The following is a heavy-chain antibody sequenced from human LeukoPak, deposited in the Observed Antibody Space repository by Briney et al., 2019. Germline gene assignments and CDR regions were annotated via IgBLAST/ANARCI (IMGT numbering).Heavy chain of an antibody. CDR2: ISAYNGNT. J-gene: IGHJ6*03. D-gene: IGHD6-13*01. V-gene: IGHV1-18*01. CDR3: ARVQAAAFYYHYYYMDV. CDR1: GYTFTSYG. Sequence: ASVKVSCKASGYTFTSYGISWVRQAPGQGLEWMGWISAYNGNTNYAQKLQGRVTMTTDTSTSTAYMELRSLRSDDTAVYYCARVQAAAFYYHYYYMDVWGKGTTVTVSS.